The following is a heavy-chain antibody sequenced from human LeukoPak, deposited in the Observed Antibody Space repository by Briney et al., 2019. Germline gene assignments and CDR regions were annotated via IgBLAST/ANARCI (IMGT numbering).Heavy chain of an antibody. J-gene: IGHJ4*02. V-gene: IGHV3-33*06. CDR1: GFTFSSYV. CDR2: IWYDGSNK. D-gene: IGHD4-23*01. Sequence: PGGSLRLSCAVSGFTFSSYVMHWVRQAPGKGLEWVAVIWYDGSNKYYADSVKGRSTISRDNSKNTLYLQMNSLRAEDTAVYYCAKDYGGNYFDYWGQGTLVTVSS. CDR3: AKDYGGNYFDY.